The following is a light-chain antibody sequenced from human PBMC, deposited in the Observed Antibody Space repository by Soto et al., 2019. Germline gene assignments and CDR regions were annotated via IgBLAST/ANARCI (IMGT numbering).Light chain of an antibody. CDR3: SSYTSTNAYV. CDR1: SSDVGAYNY. CDR2: DVS. Sequence: QSVLTQPASVSGSPGQSITISCTGTSSDVGAYNYVSWYQQHPGEAPKLLMYDVSNRPSGVSNRFSGSKSGNTASLTISGLQAEDEADYYCSSYTSTNAYVFATGTKVTVL. V-gene: IGLV2-14*03. J-gene: IGLJ1*01.